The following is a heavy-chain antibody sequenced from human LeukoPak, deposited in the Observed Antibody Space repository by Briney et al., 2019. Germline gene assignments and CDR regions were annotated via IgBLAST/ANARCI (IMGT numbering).Heavy chain of an antibody. J-gene: IGHJ4*02. CDR2: IKSKTFGGTT. CDR3: TTLGGFDY. Sequence: GGSLRLSCAASGFTFSSYSMNWVRQAPGKGLEWVGRIKSKTFGGTTDYAAPVKGRFTISRDDSKNTLYLHMNTLKNEDTAIYYCTTLGGFDYWGQGTLVTVSS. D-gene: IGHD3-16*01. V-gene: IGHV3-15*01. CDR1: GFTFSSYS.